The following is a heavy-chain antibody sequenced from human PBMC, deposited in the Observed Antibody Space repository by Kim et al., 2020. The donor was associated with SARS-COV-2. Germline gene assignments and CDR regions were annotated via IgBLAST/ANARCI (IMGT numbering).Heavy chain of an antibody. V-gene: IGHV5-10-1*01. CDR3: ARHPLDMSY. J-gene: IGHJ4*02. CDR2: IDPTDSNT. Sequence: GESLKISCKGSGYTFTNYWISWVRQMPGKGLEWMGRIDPTDSNTKYSPSFQGHVTISADNSISTAYLQLNSLKASDTAMYFCARHPLDMSYWGQGTLVSVSS. D-gene: IGHD2-15*01. CDR1: GYTFTNYW.